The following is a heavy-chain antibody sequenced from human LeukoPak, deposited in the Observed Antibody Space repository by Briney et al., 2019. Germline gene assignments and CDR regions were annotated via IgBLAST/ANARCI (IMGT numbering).Heavy chain of an antibody. CDR1: GGSISSTSYY. V-gene: IGHV4-39*01. J-gene: IGHJ4*02. CDR2: IYYTGST. Sequence: SETLSLTCTVSGGSISSTSYYWGWIRQPPGKGLEWIGSIYYTGSTYYNPSLNTRVTVSVDTSKNQFSLKLSSVTAADTAVYYCARRLKVTEHFDYWGQGTLVTVSS. CDR3: ARRLKVTEHFDY. D-gene: IGHD2-21*02.